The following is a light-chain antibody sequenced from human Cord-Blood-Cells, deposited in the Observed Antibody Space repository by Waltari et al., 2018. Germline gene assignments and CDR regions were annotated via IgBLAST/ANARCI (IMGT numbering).Light chain of an antibody. CDR3: QQYDNLPLT. V-gene: IGKV1-33*01. CDR1: QDSSNY. J-gene: IGKJ4*01. CDR2: DAS. Sequence: DIQMTQSPSSLSASVGDRVTLTCPASQDSSNYLNWYQQKPGKAPKLLIYDASNLETGVPSRFSGSGSGTDFTFTISSLQPEDIATYYCQQYDNLPLTFGGGTKVEIK.